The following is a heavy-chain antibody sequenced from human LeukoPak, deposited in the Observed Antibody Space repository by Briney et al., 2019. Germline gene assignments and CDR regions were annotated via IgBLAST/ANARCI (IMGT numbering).Heavy chain of an antibody. D-gene: IGHD4/OR15-4a*01. J-gene: IGHJ4*02. V-gene: IGHV3-30*18. CDR3: AKETLKDGAYFDY. CDR2: ISYDGSNK. Sequence: PGGSLRLSCAASGFTFSSYDMHWVRQAPGKGLEWVAVISYDGSNKYYADSVKGRFTISRDNSKNTLYLQMNSLRAEDTAVYYCAKETLKDGAYFDYWGQGTLVTVSS. CDR1: GFTFSSYD.